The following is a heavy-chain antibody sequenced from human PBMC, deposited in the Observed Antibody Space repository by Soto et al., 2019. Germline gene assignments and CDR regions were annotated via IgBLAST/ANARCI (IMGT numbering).Heavy chain of an antibody. V-gene: IGHV1-69*13. CDR2: IIPIFGTA. CDR3: ARGVIVVVITTFYYYGMDV. J-gene: IGHJ6*02. CDR1: GGTFSSYA. D-gene: IGHD3-22*01. Sequence: SVKVSCKASGGTFSSYAISWVRQAPGQGLEWMGGIIPIFGTANYAQKFRGRVTITADESTSTAYMELSSLRSEDTAVYYCARGVIVVVITTFYYYGMDVWGQGTTVTVSS.